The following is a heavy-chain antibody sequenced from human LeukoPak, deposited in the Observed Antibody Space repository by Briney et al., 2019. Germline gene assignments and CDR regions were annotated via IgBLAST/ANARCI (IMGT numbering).Heavy chain of an antibody. Sequence: GGSLRLSCAASGFTFSSYSMNWVRQAPGKGLEWVSSISSSGNYIYYADSVKGRFTISRDNAKNSLYLHMNSLGAEDTAVYFCARSRTTVTKDALDYWGQGTLVTVSS. CDR3: ARSRTTVTKDALDY. V-gene: IGHV3-21*01. CDR1: GFTFSSYS. J-gene: IGHJ4*02. CDR2: ISSSGNYI. D-gene: IGHD4-17*01.